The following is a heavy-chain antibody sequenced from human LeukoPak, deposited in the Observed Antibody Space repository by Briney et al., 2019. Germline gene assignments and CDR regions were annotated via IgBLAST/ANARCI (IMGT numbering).Heavy chain of an antibody. CDR3: ASGSTMVRGVIDY. D-gene: IGHD3-10*01. V-gene: IGHV4-4*02. CDR2: IYHSGST. CDR1: GGSISSSNW. Sequence: PSGTLSLTCAVSGGSISSSNWWSWVRQPPGKGLEWIGEIYHSGSTNYNPSLKSRVTISVDKSKNQSSLKLSSVTAADTAVYYCASGSTMVRGVIDYWGQGTLVTVSS. J-gene: IGHJ4*02.